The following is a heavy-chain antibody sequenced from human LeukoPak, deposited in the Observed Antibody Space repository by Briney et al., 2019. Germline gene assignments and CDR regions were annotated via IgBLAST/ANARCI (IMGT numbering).Heavy chain of an antibody. CDR2: IYYSGST. J-gene: IGHJ1*01. CDR3: ARSGYCSGGSCYPEYFQH. D-gene: IGHD2-15*01. CDR1: GGSISSYY. V-gene: IGHV4-59*01. Sequence: SETLSLTCTVSGGSISSYYWSWIRQPPGKGLEWIGYIYYSGSTNYNPSFKSRVTISVDTSKNQFSLKLSSVTAADTAVYYCARSGYCSGGSCYPEYFQHWGQGTLVTVSS.